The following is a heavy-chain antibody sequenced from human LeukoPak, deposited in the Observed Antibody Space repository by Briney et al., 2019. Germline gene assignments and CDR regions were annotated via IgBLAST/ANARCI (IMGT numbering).Heavy chain of an antibody. CDR2: YYYSGSI. D-gene: IGHD1-26*01. V-gene: IGHV4-59*01. J-gene: IGHJ4*02. CDR3: ARDSGNYRFDY. Sequence: SETLSLTCTVSGSSISRNHWSWVRQPPGKGLEWIAFYYYSGSISYNPSLQSRLTMSVDTSKNHLSLKLTSVTAADTAVYYCARDSGNYRFDYWGQGTLVIVSS. CDR1: GSSISRNH.